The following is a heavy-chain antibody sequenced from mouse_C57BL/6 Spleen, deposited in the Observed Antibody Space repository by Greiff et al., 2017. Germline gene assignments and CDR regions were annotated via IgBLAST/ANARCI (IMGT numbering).Heavy chain of an antibody. V-gene: IGHV14-4*01. CDR2: IDPENGDT. CDR1: GFNIKDDY. CDR3: TTGDYYGSSPAWFAY. J-gene: IGHJ3*01. Sequence: EVKLMESGAELVRPGASVKLSCTASGFNIKDDYMHWVKQRPEQGLEWIGWIDPENGDTESASKFQGKATITADTSSNTAYLQLSSLTSEDTAVYYCTTGDYYGSSPAWFAYWGQGTLVTVSA. D-gene: IGHD1-1*01.